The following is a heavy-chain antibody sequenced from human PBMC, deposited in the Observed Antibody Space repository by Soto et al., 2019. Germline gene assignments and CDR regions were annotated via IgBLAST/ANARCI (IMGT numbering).Heavy chain of an antibody. CDR1: GGSMNGSY. CDR3: ATGAGRSSYQYDSHDH. D-gene: IGHD1-1*01. V-gene: IGHV4-59*01. CDR2: ISYSGST. J-gene: IGHJ4*02. Sequence: SETLSLTCIVSGGSMNGSYWSWIRRPPGKGLEWIGYISYSGSTNYNPSLERRVTISVDKSKTHFSLKVRSVTAADTAMYYCATGAGRSSYQYDSHDHWGQGILVTVYS.